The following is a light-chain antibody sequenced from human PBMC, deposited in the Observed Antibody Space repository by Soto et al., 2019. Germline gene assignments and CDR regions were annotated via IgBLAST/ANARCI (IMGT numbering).Light chain of an antibody. V-gene: IGKV3-20*01. CDR3: QQYGSSQT. J-gene: IGKJ1*01. CDR1: QSVSSSY. Sequence: EIVLTQSPGTLSLSPGERATLSWRASQSVSSSYLAWYQQKPGQAPRLLIYGASSRATGIPDRLSGSGSGTDFTLTISRMEPEDFAVYYCQQYGSSQTFGQGTKVDIK. CDR2: GAS.